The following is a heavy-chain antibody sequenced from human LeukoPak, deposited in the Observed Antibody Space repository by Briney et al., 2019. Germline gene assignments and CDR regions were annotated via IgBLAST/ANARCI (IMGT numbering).Heavy chain of an antibody. CDR3: ASDYSNYAMDV. J-gene: IGHJ6*04. CDR2: INPSGGST. D-gene: IGHD4-11*01. V-gene: IGHV1-46*03. Sequence: ASVKVSCKASGYMFTSYYMHWARQAPGQGLEWMGKINPSGGSTNYAQKFQGTVSMTRDTSTSTVYMELSSLRSEDTAVYYCASDYSNYAMDVWGKGTTVTVSS. CDR1: GYMFTSYY.